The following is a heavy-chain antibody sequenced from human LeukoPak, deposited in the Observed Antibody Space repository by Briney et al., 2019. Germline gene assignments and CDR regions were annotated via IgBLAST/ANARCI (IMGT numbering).Heavy chain of an antibody. V-gene: IGHV3-33*01. Sequence: GRSLRLSCAASGFIFSPYGMNWVRRAPGKGLEWVAIIWYDASNKFYADSVQGRFTISRDNSKSTLYLQMNSLRPEDTAVYYCAGSTITSREVGPFDIWGPGTMVTVSS. CDR3: AGSTITSREVGPFDI. J-gene: IGHJ3*02. CDR1: GFIFSPYG. CDR2: IWYDASNK. D-gene: IGHD1-20*01.